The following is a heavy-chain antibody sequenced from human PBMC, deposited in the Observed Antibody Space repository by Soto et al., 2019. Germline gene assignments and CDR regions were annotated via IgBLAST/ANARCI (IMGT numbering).Heavy chain of an antibody. CDR2: ISYDGSNK. D-gene: IGHD3-3*01. Sequence: QVQLVESGGGVVQPGRSLRLSCAASGFTFSSYAMHWVRQAPGKGLEWVAVISYDGSNKYYADYVKGRFTIDRDNSKNPLYLQMNSLGAEDTAVYYCAREEPYKLRVLEWTYFDYWGQGTPVTVSA. CDR3: AREEPYKLRVLEWTYFDY. CDR1: GFTFSSYA. V-gene: IGHV3-30-3*01. J-gene: IGHJ4*02.